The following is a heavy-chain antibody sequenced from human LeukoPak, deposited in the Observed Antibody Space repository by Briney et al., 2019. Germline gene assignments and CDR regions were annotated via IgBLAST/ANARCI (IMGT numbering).Heavy chain of an antibody. CDR2: ISGSGGST. D-gene: IGHD2-2*01. CDR1: GFTFSSYA. J-gene: IGHJ4*02. CDR3: AKDLSVVPAAINFDY. V-gene: IGHV3-23*01. Sequence: GVLRLSCAASGFTFSSYAMSWVRQAPGKGLEWVSAISGSGGSTYYADSVKGRFTISRDNSKNTLYLQMNSLRAEDTAVYYCAKDLSVVPAAINFDYWGQGTLVTVSS.